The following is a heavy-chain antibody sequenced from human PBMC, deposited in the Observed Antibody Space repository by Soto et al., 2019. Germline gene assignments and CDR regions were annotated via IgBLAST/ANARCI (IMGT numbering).Heavy chain of an antibody. D-gene: IGHD3-10*01. CDR3: ARDALYGAFDI. J-gene: IGHJ3*02. CDR2: ISSSSSYI. Sequence: EVQLVESGGGLVKPGGSLRLSCAASGFTFSSYSMNWVRQAPGKGLEWVSSISSSSSYIYYAGSVKGRVTISRDNAKNPLYLQMNSLRAEYTAVYYCARDALYGAFDIWGQGTMVTFSS. CDR1: GFTFSSYS. V-gene: IGHV3-21*01.